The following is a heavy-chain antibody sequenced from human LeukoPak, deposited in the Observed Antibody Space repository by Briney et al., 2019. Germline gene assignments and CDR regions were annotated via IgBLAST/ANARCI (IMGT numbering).Heavy chain of an antibody. CDR3: ANRGF. J-gene: IGHJ4*02. V-gene: IGHV3-23*01. CDR1: GFTFSSYA. Sequence: GGSLRLSCTASGFTFSSYAMNWVRQAPGKGLEWVSGIGAGGTFTYYADSVKGRFTIFRDNSRNTLYLQMNSLRAEDTAVYYCANRGFWGQGALVTVSS. CDR2: IGAGGTFT.